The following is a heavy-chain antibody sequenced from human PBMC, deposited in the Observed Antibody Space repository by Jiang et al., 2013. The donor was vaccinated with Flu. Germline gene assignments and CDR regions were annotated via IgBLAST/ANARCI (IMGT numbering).Heavy chain of an antibody. Sequence: VQLVESGPEVGRPGESLKISCRGSGYRFANYWIGWVRQTPGRGLEWLGIIFPNDADTRYSPSFQGQVTISADTTVSTVSLQLNSLKVSDTAIYYCVRVFHSNNFFGRTGRFEYWGQGALVTVSS. CDR3: VRVFHSNNFFGRTGRFEY. CDR2: IFPNDADT. J-gene: IGHJ1*01. D-gene: IGHD1-14*01. CDR1: GYRFANYW. V-gene: IGHV5-51*01.